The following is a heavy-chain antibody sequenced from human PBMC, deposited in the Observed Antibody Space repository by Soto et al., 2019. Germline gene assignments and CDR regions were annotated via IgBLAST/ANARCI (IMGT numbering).Heavy chain of an antibody. J-gene: IGHJ5*02. V-gene: IGHV3-74*01. CDR1: GFTFSNFW. Sequence: GGSLRLSCAASGFTFSNFWVHWVRQAPGKGLVWVSRASPDGSSTSYADSVKGRFTISRDNAKNMLYMEMNSLRAEDTTVYYCASHGSGDYFWFDPWGQGTLVTVSS. D-gene: IGHD4-17*01. CDR3: ASHGSGDYFWFDP. CDR2: ASPDGSST.